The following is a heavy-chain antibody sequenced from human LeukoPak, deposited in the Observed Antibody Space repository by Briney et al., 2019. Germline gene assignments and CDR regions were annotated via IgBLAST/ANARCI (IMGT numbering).Heavy chain of an antibody. D-gene: IGHD1-7*01. CDR3: ARKQTGTMYDV. Sequence: SETLSLTCIVPGGSISSSSCYWAWIRQSPGKGLEWIGTFSSGGSAYYNPSLTSRVSISKDTSDNQFSLRLYSVTTADTAVYYCARKQTGTMYDVWGQGTQVTVSS. CDR2: FSSGGSA. CDR1: GGSISSSSCY. V-gene: IGHV4-39*07. J-gene: IGHJ4*02.